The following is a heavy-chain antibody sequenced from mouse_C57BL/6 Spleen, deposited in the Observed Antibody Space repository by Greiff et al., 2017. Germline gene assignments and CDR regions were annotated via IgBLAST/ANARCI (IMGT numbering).Heavy chain of an antibody. J-gene: IGHJ1*03. CDR3: ARSGPYGVPYWYFDV. V-gene: IGHV1-50*01. CDR2: IDPSDSYT. CDR1: GYTFTSYW. D-gene: IGHD1-1*01. Sequence: QVQLQQPGAELVKPGASVKLSCKASGYTFTSYWMQWVKQRPGQGLEWIGEIDPSDSYTNYNQKFKGKATLTVDTSSSTAYMQLSSLTSADSAVYYCARSGPYGVPYWYFDVWGTGTTVTVSS.